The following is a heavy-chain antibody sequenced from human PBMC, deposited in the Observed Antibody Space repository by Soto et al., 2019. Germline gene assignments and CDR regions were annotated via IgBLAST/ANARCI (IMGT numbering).Heavy chain of an antibody. D-gene: IGHD6-19*01. J-gene: IGHJ5*02. CDR1: GGTFDIFS. Sequence: QVHLVQSGAEVKKPGSSVKVSCKASGGTFDIFSISWVRQAPGQGLEWMGGIIPIFGTAEYSQKFQGRVTITEDESTSTSYMELSSLRFEDTAVYYCAKENRDDASGWYSSTDWFDPWGQGTLVTVSS. V-gene: IGHV1-69*01. CDR2: IIPIFGTA. CDR3: AKENRDDASGWYSSTDWFDP.